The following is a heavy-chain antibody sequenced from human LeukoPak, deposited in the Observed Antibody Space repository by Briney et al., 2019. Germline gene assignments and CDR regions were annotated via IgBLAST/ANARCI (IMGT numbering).Heavy chain of an antibody. D-gene: IGHD6-19*01. CDR3: ASSASSSSAWYADY. V-gene: IGHV3-53*01. Sequence: GGSLRFFGVAVGLSVISYYMGCFRQAPGKGLEWVSVIYSGGSTYYADSVKGRFTISRDNSKNTLYLQMNSLRAEDTAVYYCASSASSSSAWYADYWGQGTLVTVSS. CDR2: IYSGGST. CDR1: GLSVISYY. J-gene: IGHJ4*02.